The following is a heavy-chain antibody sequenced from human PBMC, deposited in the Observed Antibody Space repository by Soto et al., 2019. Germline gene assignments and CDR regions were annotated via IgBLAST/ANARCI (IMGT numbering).Heavy chain of an antibody. CDR1: GGSISSYY. D-gene: IGHD4-17*01. V-gene: IGHV4-59*01. J-gene: IGHJ4*02. Sequence: PSETLSLTCTVSGGSISSYYWSWIRQPPGKGLEWIGYIYYSGSTNYNPSLKSRVTISVDTSKNQFSLKLSSVTAADTAVYYCARVKYDYGGNYLFDYWGQGTLVTVSS. CDR3: ARVKYDYGGNYLFDY. CDR2: IYYSGST.